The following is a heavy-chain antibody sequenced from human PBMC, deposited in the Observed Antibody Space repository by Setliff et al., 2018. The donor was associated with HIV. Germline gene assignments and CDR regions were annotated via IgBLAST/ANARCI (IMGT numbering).Heavy chain of an antibody. V-gene: IGHV4-61*09. CDR3: ARQTGLRGYYGSNSLYYFDY. D-gene: IGHD3-10*01. J-gene: IGHJ4*02. Sequence: SETLSLTCSVSGGSVNSGNYHWAWIRQPAGKGLEWIGHIYTSGSPHYKSSLTSRLTISLDTSRNQFSLILSPVTAADTAVYYCARQTGLRGYYGSNSLYYFDYWGKGMLVTVS. CDR1: GGSVNSGNYH. CDR2: IYTSGSP.